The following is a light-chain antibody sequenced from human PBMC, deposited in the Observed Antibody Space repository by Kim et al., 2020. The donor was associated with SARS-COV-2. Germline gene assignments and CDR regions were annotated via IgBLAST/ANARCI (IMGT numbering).Light chain of an antibody. CDR1: SLRSYY. Sequence: ALGQTVRITFQGDSLRSYYASWYQQKPGQAPVLVIYGKNNRPSGIPDRFSGSSSGNTASLTITGAQAEDEADYYCNSRDSSGNHVVFGGGTKVTVL. J-gene: IGLJ2*01. V-gene: IGLV3-19*01. CDR3: NSRDSSGNHVV. CDR2: GKN.